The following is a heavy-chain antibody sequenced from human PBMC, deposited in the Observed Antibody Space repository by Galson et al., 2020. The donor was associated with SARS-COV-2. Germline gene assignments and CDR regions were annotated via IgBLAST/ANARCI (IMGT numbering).Heavy chain of an antibody. Sequence: GESLKIPCQGFGYPFINYWLCWVRQMPGKGLEWMGLIYSGDSETRYSQSFQGQVTISADTSNATAYLQWSSLKASDTAIYYCARHGMDDPLGIAYWGQGTQVNVST. CDR3: ARHGMDDPLGIAY. CDR1: GYPFINYW. V-gene: IGHV5-51*01. D-gene: IGHD2-21*01. CDR2: IYSGDSET. J-gene: IGHJ4*02.